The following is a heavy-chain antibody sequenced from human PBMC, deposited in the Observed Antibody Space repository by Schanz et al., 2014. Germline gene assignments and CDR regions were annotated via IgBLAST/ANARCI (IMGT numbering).Heavy chain of an antibody. CDR3: AKEWSPSF. J-gene: IGHJ4*02. D-gene: IGHD1-26*01. V-gene: IGHV3-33*06. CDR1: GFTFSSYG. CDR2: IWYDGNNK. Sequence: QVQLVESGGGVVQPGRSLRLSCAASGFTFSSYGMHWVRQAPGKGLEWVAVIWYDGNNKFYADSVKGRFTVSRDNAKSTLFLQMDSLRPEDTAIYYCAKEWSPSFWGQGTLVTVSS.